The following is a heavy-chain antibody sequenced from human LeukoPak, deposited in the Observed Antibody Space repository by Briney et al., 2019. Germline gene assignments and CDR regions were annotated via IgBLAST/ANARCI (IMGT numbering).Heavy chain of an antibody. CDR1: GFTFSSYG. D-gene: IGHD5-12*01. V-gene: IGHV3-30*18. CDR3: AKSRLPESH. J-gene: IGHJ4*02. Sequence: GGSLRLSCAASGFTFSSYGMHWVRQAPGNGLEWVAVISYDGSNKYYADSVKGRFTISRDNSKNTLYLQMNSLRAEDTAVYYCAKSRLPESHWGQGTLVTVSS. CDR2: ISYDGSNK.